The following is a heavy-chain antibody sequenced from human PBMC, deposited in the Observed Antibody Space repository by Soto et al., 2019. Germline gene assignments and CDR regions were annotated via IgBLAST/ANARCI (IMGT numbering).Heavy chain of an antibody. Sequence: QITLKESVPTLVKPTQTLTLTCTFSGFSLSSIGVGVGWIRQPPGKDLEWLGILYWDDDKHYSPSLKSRISIAKDTSKDQVVLTLTNMDPVDTATYYCAHTIVVVPTAPDAFDVWDQGTMVTVSS. CDR1: GFSLSSIGVG. D-gene: IGHD2-2*01. CDR2: LYWDDDK. J-gene: IGHJ3*01. V-gene: IGHV2-5*02. CDR3: AHTIVVVPTAPDAFDV.